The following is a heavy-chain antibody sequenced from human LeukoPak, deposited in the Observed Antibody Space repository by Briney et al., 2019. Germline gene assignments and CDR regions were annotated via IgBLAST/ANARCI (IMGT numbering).Heavy chain of an antibody. Sequence: SETLSLTCAVYGGSFSGYYWSWIRQPPGKGLEWIGEINHSGSTNYNPSLKSRVTISVDTSKNQFSLKLSSVTAEDTAVYYCARGMVYAMGRRILVYWGQGTLVTVSS. V-gene: IGHV4-34*01. CDR2: INHSGST. D-gene: IGHD2-8*01. J-gene: IGHJ4*02. CDR1: GGSFSGYY. CDR3: ARGMVYAMGRRILVY.